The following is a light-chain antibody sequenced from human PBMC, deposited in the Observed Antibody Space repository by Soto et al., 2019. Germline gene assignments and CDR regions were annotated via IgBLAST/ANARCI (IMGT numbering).Light chain of an antibody. CDR3: ETWDTSLSAGRV. CDR1: SSDVGGYNY. V-gene: IGLV2-14*01. J-gene: IGLJ1*01. CDR2: DVS. Sequence: QSLLTQPASVSGSPGQSITISCTGTSSDVGGYNYVSWYQQHPGKAPKLMIYDVSNRPSGVSNRFSGSKSGTSATLGITGLQTADEADYYCETWDTSLSAGRVFGPGTKVTVL.